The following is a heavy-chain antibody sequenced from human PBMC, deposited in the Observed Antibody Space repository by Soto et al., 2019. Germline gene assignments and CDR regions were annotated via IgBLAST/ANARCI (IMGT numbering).Heavy chain of an antibody. V-gene: IGHV4-31*03. CDR1: GGSISGGGYY. Sequence: SQTLCVTYTVSGGSISGGGYYWSWIRQHPGKGLEWIGYIYYSGSTYYNPSLKSRVTISVDTSKNQFSLKLSSVTAADTAVFYCAGLYPYASRGYHLNYWGQGTLLTVSS. CDR3: AGLYPYASRGYHLNY. D-gene: IGHD3-22*01. J-gene: IGHJ4*02. CDR2: IYYSGST.